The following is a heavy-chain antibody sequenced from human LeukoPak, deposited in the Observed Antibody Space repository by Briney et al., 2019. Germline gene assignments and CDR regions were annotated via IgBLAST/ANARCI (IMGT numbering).Heavy chain of an antibody. CDR2: ISSSSGTI. Sequence: AGGSLRLSCAASGFSFSTYSMNWVRQAPGRGLEWVSYISSSSGTIYYADSVKGRFTISRDNAKNSLYLQMDSLRAEDTALYYCASFGYSYGLYYFDYWGQGTLVTVSS. V-gene: IGHV3-48*04. J-gene: IGHJ4*02. CDR1: GFSFSTYS. D-gene: IGHD5-18*01. CDR3: ASFGYSYGLYYFDY.